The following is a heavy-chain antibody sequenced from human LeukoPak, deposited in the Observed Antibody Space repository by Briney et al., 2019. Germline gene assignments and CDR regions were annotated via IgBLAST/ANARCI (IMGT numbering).Heavy chain of an antibody. D-gene: IGHD6-13*01. Sequence: GGSLRLSCAPSGFTVIINYLSWVRQAPGKGLEWVSTLYNTGNTYYANSVKGRFSISRDDSKNTLFLQMNSLRAEDTAVYYCARLTADGRLYFVDWGPGTLVTVSS. CDR2: LYNTGNT. J-gene: IGHJ4*02. CDR1: GFTVIINY. V-gene: IGHV3-53*01. CDR3: ARLTADGRLYFVD.